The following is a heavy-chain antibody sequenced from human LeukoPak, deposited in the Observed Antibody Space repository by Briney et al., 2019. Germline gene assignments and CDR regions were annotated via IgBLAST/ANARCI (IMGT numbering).Heavy chain of an antibody. J-gene: IGHJ4*02. CDR1: GFTFSTYG. CDR3: AKDLQYNNWYFTY. D-gene: IGHD1-1*01. V-gene: IGHV3-23*01. CDR2: ISGSNDNT. Sequence: PGGSLRLSCAASGFTFSTYGMSWVRQAPGKGLAWVSTISGSNDNTYYADSVKGRFTISRDISKNTLYLQMNSLRAEDTAVYYCAKDLQYNNWYFTYWGQGTLVTVSS.